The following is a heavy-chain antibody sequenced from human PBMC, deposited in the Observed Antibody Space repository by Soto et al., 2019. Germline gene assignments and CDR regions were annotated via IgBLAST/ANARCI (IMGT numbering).Heavy chain of an antibody. CDR1: GGSFSGYY. CDR2: INHSGST. CDR3: ARGKPPYDYIWGSYRYGDGYYFDY. J-gene: IGHJ4*02. V-gene: IGHV4-34*01. D-gene: IGHD3-16*02. Sequence: SETLSLTCAVYGGSFSGYYWSWIRQPPGKGLEWIGEINHSGSTNYNPSLKSRVTISVDTSKNQFSLKLSSVTAADTAVYYCARGKPPYDYIWGSYRYGDGYYFDYWGQGTLVTVSS.